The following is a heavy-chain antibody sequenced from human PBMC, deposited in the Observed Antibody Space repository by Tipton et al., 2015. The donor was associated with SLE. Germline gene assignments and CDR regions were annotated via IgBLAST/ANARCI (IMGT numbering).Heavy chain of an antibody. CDR2: ISNTGIST. CDR3: AKDLPLFRSSGSHYDY. J-gene: IGHJ4*02. Sequence: SLRLSCVVSGFTFSNYAMTWVRQAPGKGLEWVSSISNTGISTYYAKSVEGRFTISRDRSTNTLYLQMNSLRGEDTAIYYCAKDLPLFRSSGSHYDYWGQGTLVTVSS. CDR1: GFTFSNYA. D-gene: IGHD2-15*01. V-gene: IGHV3-23*01.